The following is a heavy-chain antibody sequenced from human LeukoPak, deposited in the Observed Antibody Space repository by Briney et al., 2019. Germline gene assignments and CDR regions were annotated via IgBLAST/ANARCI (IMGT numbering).Heavy chain of an antibody. V-gene: IGHV4-34*01. CDR1: GGSFSGYY. CDR3: ARDHVIEQKASNYYYYYGMDV. J-gene: IGHJ6*02. D-gene: IGHD5-24*01. Sequence: SETLSLTCAVYGGSFSGYYWSWIRQPPGKGLEWIGEINHSGSTNYNPSLKSRVTISVDTSKNQFSLKLSSVTAADTAVYYCARDHVIEQKASNYYYYYGMDVWGQGTTVTVSS. CDR2: INHSGST.